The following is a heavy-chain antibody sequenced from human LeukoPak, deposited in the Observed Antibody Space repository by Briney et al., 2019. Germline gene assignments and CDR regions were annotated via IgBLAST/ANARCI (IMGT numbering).Heavy chain of an antibody. CDR3: AKDIVATHYYYYGMDV. CDR2: ISGSGGST. CDR1: GFTFSSYA. V-gene: IGHV3-23*01. Sequence: RGSLRLSCAASGFTFSSYAMSWVRQAPGKGLEWVSAISGSGGSTYYADSVKGRFTISRDNSKNTLYLQMNSLRAEDTAVYYCAKDIVATHYYYYGMDVWGQGTTVTV. D-gene: IGHD5-12*01. J-gene: IGHJ6*02.